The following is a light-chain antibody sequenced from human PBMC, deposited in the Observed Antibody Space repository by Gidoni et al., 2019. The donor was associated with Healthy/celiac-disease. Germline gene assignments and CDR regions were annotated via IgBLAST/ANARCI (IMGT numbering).Light chain of an antibody. CDR3: QQRSNWPPYT. Sequence: EIVLTQSPATLSLSPGERATLSCRASQSVSSYLAWYQQKPGQAPRLLIYAASNRATGIPARFSGSGSGTDSTLTISSLEPEDFAVYYCQQRSNWPPYTFGQGTKLEIK. CDR1: QSVSSY. J-gene: IGKJ2*01. CDR2: AAS. V-gene: IGKV3-11*01.